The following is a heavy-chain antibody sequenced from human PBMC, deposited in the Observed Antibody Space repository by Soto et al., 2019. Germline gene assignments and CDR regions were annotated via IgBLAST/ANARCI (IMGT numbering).Heavy chain of an antibody. V-gene: IGHV3-48*03. D-gene: IGHD3-9*01. CDR3: ARVNDFLTGYSPPFDY. CDR1: GFTFSSYE. CDR2: ISSSGSTI. J-gene: IGHJ4*02. Sequence: EVQLVESGGGLVQPGGSLRLSCAASGFTFSSYEMNWVRQAPGKGLEWVSYISSSGSTIYYADSVKGRFTISRDNAKNSLYMQMNSLRAEDTAVYYCARVNDFLTGYSPPFDYWGQGTLVTVSS.